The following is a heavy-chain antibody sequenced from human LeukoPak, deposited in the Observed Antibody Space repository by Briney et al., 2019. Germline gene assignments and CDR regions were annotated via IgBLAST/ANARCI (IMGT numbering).Heavy chain of an antibody. D-gene: IGHD5-24*01. V-gene: IGHV4-59*01. CDR1: GGSISSDY. CDR3: ARDIDGYNALDY. J-gene: IGHJ4*02. Sequence: SETLSLTCTVSGGSISSDYWSWIRQPPGKGLEWIGYMYYSGSANYNPSLKSRVTISVDTSKSQFSLKLSSVTAADTAVYYCARDIDGYNALDYWGQGTLVTVSS. CDR2: MYYSGSA.